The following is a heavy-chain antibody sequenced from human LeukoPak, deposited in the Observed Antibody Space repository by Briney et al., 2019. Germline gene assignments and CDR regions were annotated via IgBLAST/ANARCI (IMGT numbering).Heavy chain of an antibody. J-gene: IGHJ4*02. CDR3: ARDPDYSSSWYGVFDY. CDR1: GFTFSSYA. D-gene: IGHD6-13*01. V-gene: IGHV3-30-3*01. Sequence: GGSLRLSCAASGFTFSSYAMHWVRQAPGKGLEWVAVISYDGSNKYYADSVKGRFTISRDNSKNTLYLQMNNLRAEDTAVYYCARDPDYSSSWYGVFDYWGQGTLVTVSS. CDR2: ISYDGSNK.